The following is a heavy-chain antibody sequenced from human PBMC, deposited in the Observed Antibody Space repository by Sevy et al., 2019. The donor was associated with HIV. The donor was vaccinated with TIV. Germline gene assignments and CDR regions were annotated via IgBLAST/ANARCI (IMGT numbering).Heavy chain of an antibody. CDR3: ADSGDILTGYYPFGH. D-gene: IGHD3-9*01. Sequence: GGSLRLSCEASGFSFSTYALTWVRQAPGKGLEWVSGITGSGTSTYYADSVKGRFTISRDNSQNTLYLQMNSLRAEDTAVYYCADSGDILTGYYPFGHWGQGTLVTVSS. CDR1: GFSFSTYA. J-gene: IGHJ4*02. CDR2: ITGSGTST. V-gene: IGHV3-23*01.